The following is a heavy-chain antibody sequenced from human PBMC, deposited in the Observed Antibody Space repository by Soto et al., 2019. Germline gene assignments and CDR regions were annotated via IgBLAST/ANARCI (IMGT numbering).Heavy chain of an antibody. Sequence: HPGGSLRLSCAASGFTFSSYGMHWVRQAPGKGLEWVAIISYDGNYKHHADSVKGRFTISRDNSENTLYLQMNSLRAEDTAVYYCARGGGPFMNSVTNPFDYWGQGTLVTVSS. D-gene: IGHD4-17*01. CDR1: GFTFSSYG. V-gene: IGHV3-30*03. CDR3: ARGGGPFMNSVTNPFDY. J-gene: IGHJ4*02. CDR2: ISYDGNYK.